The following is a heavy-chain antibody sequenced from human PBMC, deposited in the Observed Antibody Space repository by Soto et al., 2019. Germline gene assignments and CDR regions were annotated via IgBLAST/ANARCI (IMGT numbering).Heavy chain of an antibody. D-gene: IGHD5-18*01. V-gene: IGHV3-23*01. CDR1: GVTFSSYA. Sequence: XGSLRLSGAASGVTFSSYAMGWVRQAPGRGLDWVSVISGSGGITYSADSVKGRFTISRDNSKNILYLQMNSLRAEDTAVYYCAKGIPDTGGYYYYSMDVWGQGTAFTVSS. CDR2: ISGSGGIT. CDR3: AKGIPDTGGYYYYSMDV. J-gene: IGHJ6*02.